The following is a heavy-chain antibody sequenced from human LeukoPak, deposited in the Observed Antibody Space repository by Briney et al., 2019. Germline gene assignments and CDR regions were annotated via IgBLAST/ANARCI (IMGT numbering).Heavy chain of an antibody. Sequence: GGSLRLSCAASGFTFSGSAMHWVRQASGKGLEWVSAISGSGGSTYYADSVKGRFTISRDNAKNSLYLQMNSLRAEDTAVYYCAREPPRHYYGSGSYYNEGYWGQGTLVTVSS. CDR3: AREPPRHYYGSGSYYNEGY. CDR1: GFTFSGSA. J-gene: IGHJ4*02. CDR2: ISGSGGST. D-gene: IGHD3-10*01. V-gene: IGHV3-21*01.